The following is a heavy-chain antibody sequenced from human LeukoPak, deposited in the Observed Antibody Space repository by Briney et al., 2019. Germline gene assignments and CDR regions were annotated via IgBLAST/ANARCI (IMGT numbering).Heavy chain of an antibody. Sequence: SETLSLTCTVSGGSISSYYWNWIRQPPGKGLEWIGYIYYSGSTNYNPSLKSRVTVSVDTSKNQFSLKLSSVTAADTAVYYCARGFDFWSGYYYAFDIWGQGTMVTVSS. CDR2: IYYSGST. CDR3: ARGFDFWSGYYYAFDI. J-gene: IGHJ3*02. CDR1: GGSISSYY. V-gene: IGHV4-59*01. D-gene: IGHD3-3*01.